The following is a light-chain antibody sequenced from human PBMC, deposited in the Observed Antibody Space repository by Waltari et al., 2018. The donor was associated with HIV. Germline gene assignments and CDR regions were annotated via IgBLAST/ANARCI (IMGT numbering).Light chain of an antibody. J-gene: IGLJ2*01. CDR1: SSNIGSNN. CDR3: VVWDDSLSGVV. CDR2: RDN. V-gene: IGLV1-47*01. Sequence: QSVVTQSPSASGTPGQRVTISCSGSSSNIGSNNVFCSQHLPGTAPKLLISRDNQRPSGVPDRISGSRSGTSASLAISGLRSEDEAVYYCVVWDDSLSGVVFGGGTSLTVL.